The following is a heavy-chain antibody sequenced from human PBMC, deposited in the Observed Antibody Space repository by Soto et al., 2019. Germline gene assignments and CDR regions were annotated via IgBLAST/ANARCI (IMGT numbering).Heavy chain of an antibody. Sequence: DGSLRLSWAFSCFNISGNHRTLVPDAPWKALACVSIIYSGVSTDYADSVKGRFSISRDSSKNTVYLQMNRLRAEDTAVYFCARDQGGVYYDKTGYFLEHWGQGALVTVSS. CDR2: IYSGVST. V-gene: IGHV3-53*01. CDR3: ARDQGGVYYDKTGYFLEH. CDR1: CFNISGNH. D-gene: IGHD3-22*01. J-gene: IGHJ4*02.